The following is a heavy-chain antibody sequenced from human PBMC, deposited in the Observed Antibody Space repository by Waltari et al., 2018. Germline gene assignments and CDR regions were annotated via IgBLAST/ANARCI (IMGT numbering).Heavy chain of an antibody. D-gene: IGHD6-19*01. Sequence: QVQLQESGPGLVKPSQTLSLTCSVSGGSISSGNYYWRWIRQPAGKGLEWIGRVYTSGSTKYNPSLKSRVSISVDTSKNQFSLRLNSVTAADTAVYYCARVVYSNGWCVGEGNWFDPWGQGTLVAVSS. CDR2: VYTSGST. J-gene: IGHJ5*02. CDR3: ARVVYSNGWCVGEGNWFDP. V-gene: IGHV4-61*02. CDR1: GGSISSGNYY.